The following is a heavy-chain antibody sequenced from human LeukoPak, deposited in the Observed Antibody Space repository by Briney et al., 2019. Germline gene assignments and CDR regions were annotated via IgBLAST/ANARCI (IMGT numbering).Heavy chain of an antibody. Sequence: ASVKVSCKVSGYTLTELSMHWVRQAPGKGHEWMGGFDPEDGETIYAQKFQGRVTMTEDTSTDTAYMELSSLRSEDTAVYYCATRYSSIAKGAFDIWGQGTMVTVSS. CDR1: GYTLTELS. CDR3: ATRYSSIAKGAFDI. J-gene: IGHJ3*02. D-gene: IGHD6-13*01. V-gene: IGHV1-24*01. CDR2: FDPEDGET.